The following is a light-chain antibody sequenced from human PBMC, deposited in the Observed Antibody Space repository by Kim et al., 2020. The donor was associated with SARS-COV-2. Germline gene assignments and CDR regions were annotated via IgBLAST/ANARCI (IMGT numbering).Light chain of an antibody. Sequence: QSVLTQPPSASGTPGQRVTISCSGSSSNIGSNTVNWYQQFPGTAPQPLIDTDDRRPSGVSDRVSCSKSGTSASLAISALRSEDEADYYCATWDDSLDVWMFGGGTQLTVL. CDR1: SSNIGSNT. CDR3: ATWDDSLDVWM. CDR2: TDD. J-gene: IGLJ3*02. V-gene: IGLV1-44*01.